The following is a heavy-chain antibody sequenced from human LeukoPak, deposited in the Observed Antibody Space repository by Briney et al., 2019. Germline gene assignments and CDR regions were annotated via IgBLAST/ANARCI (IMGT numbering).Heavy chain of an antibody. Sequence: GASVKVSCKASGYTFTGYYMHWVRQAPGQGLEWMGWINPNSGGTDYAQKFQGRVTMTRDTSISTAYMELSRLRSDDTAVYYCARVDYGSDYFDYWGQGTLVTVSS. D-gene: IGHD3-10*01. J-gene: IGHJ4*02. CDR2: INPNSGGT. CDR3: ARVDYGSDYFDY. V-gene: IGHV1-2*02. CDR1: GYTFTGYY.